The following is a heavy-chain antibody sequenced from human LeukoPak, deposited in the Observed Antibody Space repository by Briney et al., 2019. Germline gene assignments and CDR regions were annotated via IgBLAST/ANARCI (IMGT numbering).Heavy chain of an antibody. CDR3: ARGPKTIQLWLSPYYMDV. Sequence: GGSLRLSCAASGFTFSSYEMNWVRQAPGKGLEWVSYISGRGSTIYYADSVKGRFTISRDNAKNSLYLQMNSLRAEDTAVYYCARGPKTIQLWLSPYYMDVWGKGTTVTVSS. V-gene: IGHV3-48*03. D-gene: IGHD5-18*01. CDR1: GFTFSSYE. J-gene: IGHJ6*03. CDR2: ISGRGSTI.